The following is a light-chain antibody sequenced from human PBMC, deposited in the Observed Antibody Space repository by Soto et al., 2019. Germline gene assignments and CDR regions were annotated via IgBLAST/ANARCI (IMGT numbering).Light chain of an antibody. Sequence: EIVLTQSPGTLSLSPGERATLSCRASQSLSSSYLAWYQQKPGQAPRLLIYGASNRATGIPDRFSGGGSGTDFTLTISRLEPEDVAVYYCQQFSSYPLTFGGGTKVDI. CDR3: QQFSSYPLT. J-gene: IGKJ4*01. CDR1: QSLSSSY. CDR2: GAS. V-gene: IGKV3-20*01.